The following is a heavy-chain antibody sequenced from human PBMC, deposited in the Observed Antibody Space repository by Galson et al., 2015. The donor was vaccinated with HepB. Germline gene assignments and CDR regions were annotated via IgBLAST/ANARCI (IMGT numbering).Heavy chain of an antibody. CDR2: ISYEENIQ. Sequence: SLRLSCAASGFVFSSHAMHWVRQAPGKGLEWVAAISYEENIQEYADFVKGRFTVSRDNSKNTLYLQMNSLRVEDTAVYYCAREILGYCSGDDCYSGDYWGQGTLVSVSS. CDR3: AREILGYCSGDDCYSGDY. J-gene: IGHJ4*02. V-gene: IGHV3-30*04. CDR1: GFVFSSHA. D-gene: IGHD2-15*01.